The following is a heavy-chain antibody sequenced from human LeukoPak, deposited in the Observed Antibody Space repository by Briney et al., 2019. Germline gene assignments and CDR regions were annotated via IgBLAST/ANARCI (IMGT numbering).Heavy chain of an antibody. CDR3: ARDTSYDFWSDPTELFDI. D-gene: IGHD3-3*01. CDR2: ISAHYGNR. V-gene: IGHV1-18*01. J-gene: IGHJ3*02. Sequence: ASVKVSCKASGYTFTSYGISWVRQAPGQGLEWMGWISAHYGNRKYVEKIQGRVTMTTDTSTSTAYMELRSLRSDDTAVYYCARDTSYDFWSDPTELFDIWGQGTMVTVST. CDR1: GYTFTSYG.